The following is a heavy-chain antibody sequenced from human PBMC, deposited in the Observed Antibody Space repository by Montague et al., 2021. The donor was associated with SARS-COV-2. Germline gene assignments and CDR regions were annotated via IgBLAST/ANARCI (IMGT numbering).Heavy chain of an antibody. V-gene: IGHV4-61*02. Sequence: TLSLTCSVSGDSIDNNRYNWSWKRQPDGQGRNGIGRDYRNGKTNYNPTLKSRVSIELDTPKNHFSLSLETVTAADTAVYYCARITVITPRYFDSWGQGSLVTVSS. CDR1: GDSIDNNRYN. D-gene: IGHD4-23*01. J-gene: IGHJ4*02. CDR3: ARITVITPRYFDS. CDR2: DYRNGKT.